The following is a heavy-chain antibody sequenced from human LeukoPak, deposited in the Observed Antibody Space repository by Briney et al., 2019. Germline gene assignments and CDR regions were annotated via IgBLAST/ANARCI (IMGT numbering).Heavy chain of an antibody. J-gene: IGHJ4*02. D-gene: IGHD2-2*01. V-gene: IGHV3-48*03. CDR2: ISSSGSTI. Sequence: GGSLRLSCAASGFTFSSYEMNWVRQAPGKGLEWVSYISSSGSTIYYADSVKGRFTISRDNAKNSLYLQMNSLRAEDTAVYYCARGEYCSSTSCYAIDVDYWGQGTLVTVSS. CDR1: GFTFSSYE. CDR3: ARGEYCSSTSCYAIDVDY.